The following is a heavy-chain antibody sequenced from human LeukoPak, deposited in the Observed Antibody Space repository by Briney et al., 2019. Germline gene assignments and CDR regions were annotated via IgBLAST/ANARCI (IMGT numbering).Heavy chain of an antibody. CDR1: GASFIGYY. Sequence: SQCLSLTCAVDGASFIGYYCRWIRPPPGKWLDWNGEINHSRRTNYNPSLKSRVTISVDTSKNQFSLKLSSVPAADTAVYYCGRGRGGSYYGSGSYYKAWYFDLWGRSTLVTVSS. J-gene: IGHJ2*01. CDR2: INHSRRT. CDR3: GRGRGGSYYGSGSYYKAWYFDL. D-gene: IGHD3-10*01. V-gene: IGHV4-34*01.